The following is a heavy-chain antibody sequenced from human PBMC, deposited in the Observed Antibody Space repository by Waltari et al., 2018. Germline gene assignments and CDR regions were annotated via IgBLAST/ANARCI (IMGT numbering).Heavy chain of an antibody. V-gene: IGHV1-69*01. J-gene: IGHJ4*02. D-gene: IGHD3-22*01. Sequence: QVQLVQSGAEVMQPVSSVKVSCKASGGTFSSYAISWVRPAPGKGLEWMGGIIPIFGTANYAQKFQGRVTITADESTSTAYMELSSLRSEDTAVYYCARDIGGDYYDSSGYSFWGQGTLVTVSS. CDR1: GGTFSSYA. CDR2: IIPIFGTA. CDR3: ARDIGGDYYDSSGYSF.